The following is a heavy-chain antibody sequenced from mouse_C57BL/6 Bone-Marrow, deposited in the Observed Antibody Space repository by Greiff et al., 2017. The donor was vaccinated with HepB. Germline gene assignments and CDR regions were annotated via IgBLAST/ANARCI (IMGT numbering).Heavy chain of an antibody. J-gene: IGHJ1*03. CDR1: GFTFSSYA. CDR3: ARDGCYSNYGYFDV. CDR2: ISDGGSYT. V-gene: IGHV5-4*01. D-gene: IGHD2-5*01. Sequence: DVKLVESGGGLVKPGGSLKLSCAASGFTFSSYAMSWVRQTPEKRLEWVATISDGGSYTYYPDNVKGRFTISRDNAKNNLYLQMSHLKSEDTAMYYCARDGCYSNYGYFDVWGTGTTVTVSS.